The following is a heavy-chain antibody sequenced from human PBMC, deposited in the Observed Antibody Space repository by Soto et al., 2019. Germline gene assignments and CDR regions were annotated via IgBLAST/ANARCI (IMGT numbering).Heavy chain of an antibody. D-gene: IGHD3-16*01. CDR1: GGTFSNDI. Sequence: ASVKVSCKSSGGTFSNDIISWVRQAPGQGLEWMGWINTYNGNTNYAQKLQGRVTMTTDTSTSTAYMELRSLRSDDTAVYYCARDWFGVDYWGQGTLVTVSS. J-gene: IGHJ4*02. V-gene: IGHV1-18*01. CDR2: INTYNGNT. CDR3: ARDWFGVDY.